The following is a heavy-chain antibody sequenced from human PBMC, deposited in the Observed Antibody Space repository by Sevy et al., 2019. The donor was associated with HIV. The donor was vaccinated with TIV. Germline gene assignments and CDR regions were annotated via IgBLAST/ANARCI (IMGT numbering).Heavy chain of an antibody. V-gene: IGHV3-23*01. Sequence: GGSLRLSCAASGFTFSSYAMSWVRQAPGKGLEWVSAIRGSGGSTYYADSVKGRFTISRDNSKNTLYLQMNSLRAEDTAVYYCAKRQTSTYYDSSGYKEGALDYWGQGTLVTVSS. J-gene: IGHJ4*02. CDR2: IRGSGGST. D-gene: IGHD3-22*01. CDR3: AKRQTSTYYDSSGYKEGALDY. CDR1: GFTFSSYA.